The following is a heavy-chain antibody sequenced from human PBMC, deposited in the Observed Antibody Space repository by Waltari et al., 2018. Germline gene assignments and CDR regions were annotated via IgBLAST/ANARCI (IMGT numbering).Heavy chain of an antibody. Sequence: EVQLLESGGGLVQPGGSLRLSCAASGFTFSTYVMNWVRQAPGKGLEWVSSISDAGGIINYADSVKGRFTISRDNSKNTLYLQMNSLRVDDTAVYYCVRGSGVDSWGQGTLVTISS. CDR2: ISDAGGII. CDR1: GFTFSTYV. J-gene: IGHJ4*02. V-gene: IGHV3-23*01. CDR3: VRGSGVDS. D-gene: IGHD7-27*01.